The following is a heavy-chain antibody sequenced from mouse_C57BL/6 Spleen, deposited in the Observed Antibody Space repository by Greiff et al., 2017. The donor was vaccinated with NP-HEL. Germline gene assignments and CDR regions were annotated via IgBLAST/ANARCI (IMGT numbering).Heavy chain of an antibody. V-gene: IGHV5-12*01. CDR3: ARLRGDY. J-gene: IGHJ4*01. CDR1: GFTFSDYY. CDR2: ISNGGGST. Sequence: EVMLVESGGGLVQPGGSLKLSCAASGFTFSDYYMYWVRQTPEKRLEWVAYISNGGGSTYYPDTVKGRFTISRDNAKNTLYLQMSRLKSEDTAMYYCARLRGDYWGQGTSVTVSS.